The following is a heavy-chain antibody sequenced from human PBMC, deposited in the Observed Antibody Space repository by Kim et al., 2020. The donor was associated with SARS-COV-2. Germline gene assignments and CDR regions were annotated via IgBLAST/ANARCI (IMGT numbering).Heavy chain of an antibody. D-gene: IGHD3-10*01. V-gene: IGHV4-59*09. Sequence: SLKSRVTISVDTSKNQFSLKLSSVTAADTAVYYCARGVRFGELAVPRFDYWGQGTLVSVSS. J-gene: IGHJ4*02. CDR3: ARGVRFGELAVPRFDY.